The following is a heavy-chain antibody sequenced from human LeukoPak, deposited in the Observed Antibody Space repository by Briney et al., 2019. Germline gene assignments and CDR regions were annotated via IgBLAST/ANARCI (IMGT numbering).Heavy chain of an antibody. CDR2: IRYDGSNK. V-gene: IGHV3-30*02. J-gene: IGHJ4*02. D-gene: IGHD6-19*01. CDR1: GFTFSSYG. CDR3: AKNLRRGQWLFDY. Sequence: PGGSLRLSCAASGFTFSSYGMHWVRQAPGKGLEWVAFIRYDGSNKYYADSVKGRFTISRDNSKNTLYLQMNSLRAEDTAVYYCAKNLRRGQWLFDYWGQGTLVTVSP.